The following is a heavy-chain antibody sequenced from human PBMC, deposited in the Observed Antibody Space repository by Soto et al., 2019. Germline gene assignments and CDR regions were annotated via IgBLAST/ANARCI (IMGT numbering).Heavy chain of an antibody. J-gene: IGHJ4*02. V-gene: IGHV3-23*01. CDR1: GFTFSSYA. Sequence: EVQLLESGGGLVQPGGSLRLSCAASGFTFSSYAMSWVRQAPGKGLEWVSAISGSGGSTYYADSVKGRFTISRDNSKNTRYLQMNSLRAEDTAEYYCASRIWLAELELDDWGQGTLVTVSS. CDR2: ISGSGGST. D-gene: IGHD3-10*01. CDR3: ASRIWLAELELDD.